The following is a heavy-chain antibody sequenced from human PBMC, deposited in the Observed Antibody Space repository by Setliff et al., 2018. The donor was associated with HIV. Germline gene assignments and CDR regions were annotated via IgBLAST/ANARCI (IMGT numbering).Heavy chain of an antibody. J-gene: IGHJ6*03. D-gene: IGHD5-18*01. CDR2: ISAYNGNT. CDR1: GYTLTSYG. V-gene: IGHV1-18*01. Sequence: ASVKVSCKASGYTLTSYGISWVRQAPGQGLEWMGWISAYNGNTNYAQKLQGRVTMTTDTSTSTAYMELRSLRSDDTAVYYCASRSYGSSDYHYYMDVWGKGTTVTVSS. CDR3: ASRSYGSSDYHYYMDV.